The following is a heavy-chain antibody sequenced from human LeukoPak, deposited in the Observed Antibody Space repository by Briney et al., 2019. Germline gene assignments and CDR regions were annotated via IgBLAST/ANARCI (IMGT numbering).Heavy chain of an antibody. Sequence: VASVKVSCKASGYTFTSYGISWVRQAPGQGLEWMGWISAYNGNTNYAQKLQGRVTMTTDTSTSTAHMELRSLRSDDTAVYYCASLGEQWLEGLNAFDIWGQGTMVTVSS. D-gene: IGHD6-19*01. J-gene: IGHJ3*02. CDR1: GYTFTSYG. CDR3: ASLGEQWLEGLNAFDI. CDR2: ISAYNGNT. V-gene: IGHV1-18*01.